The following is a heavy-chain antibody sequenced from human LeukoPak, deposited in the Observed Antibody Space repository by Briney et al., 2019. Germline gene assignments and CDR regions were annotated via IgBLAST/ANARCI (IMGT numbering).Heavy chain of an antibody. CDR3: ARGPLGYCSGGSCSNWFDP. V-gene: IGHV4-39*07. CDR2: IYYSGST. CDR1: GGSISSSSYY. Sequence: SETLSLTCTVSGGSISSSSYYWGWIRQPPGKGLEWIGSIYYSGSTYYNPSLKSRVTISVDTSKNQFSLKLSSVTAADTAVYYCARGPLGYCSGGSCSNWFDPWGQGTLVTVSS. D-gene: IGHD2-15*01. J-gene: IGHJ5*02.